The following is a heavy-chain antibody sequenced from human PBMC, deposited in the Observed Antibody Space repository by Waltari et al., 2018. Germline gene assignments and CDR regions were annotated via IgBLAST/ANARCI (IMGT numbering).Heavy chain of an antibody. V-gene: IGHV3-74*01. J-gene: IGHJ2*01. CDR1: GFTFSSYW. Sequence: EVQLVESGGGLVQPGGSLRLSCAASGFTFSSYWMHWVRQAPGKGLGWVSRIKSDGSSTSYADSVKGRFTISRDNAKNTLYLQMNSLRAEDTAVYYCARDIRGPVGQRPPWYFDLWGRGTLVTVSS. CDR3: ARDIRGPVGQRPPWYFDL. CDR2: IKSDGSST. D-gene: IGHD3-10*01.